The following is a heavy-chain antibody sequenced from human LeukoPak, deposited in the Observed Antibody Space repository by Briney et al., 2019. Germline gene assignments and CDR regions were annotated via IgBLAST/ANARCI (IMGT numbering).Heavy chain of an antibody. Sequence: PSETLSLTCTVSGGSMSPYHWGWIRQPPGKGLEWIGEINHSGSTNYNPSLKSRVTISVDTSKNQFSLKLSSVTAADTAVYYCARGRTLFDYWGQGTLVTVSS. D-gene: IGHD2-21*01. CDR2: INHSGST. V-gene: IGHV4-34*01. CDR3: ARGRTLFDY. J-gene: IGHJ4*02. CDR1: GGSMSPYH.